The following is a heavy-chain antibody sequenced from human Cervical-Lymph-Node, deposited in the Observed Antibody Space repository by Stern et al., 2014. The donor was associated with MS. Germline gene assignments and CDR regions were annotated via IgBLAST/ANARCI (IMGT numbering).Heavy chain of an antibody. CDR1: GYSFATYW. Sequence: VQLVESGAEVKKPGESLKISCKGSGYSFATYWIGWVRQMPGKGLEWMGVIYPGDSDTRYSPSFQGPDTISADKFLHTPSLHWSSRKASDTAMYYCARPGDDTAKYGLDVWGQGTTVTVSS. CDR2: IYPGDSDT. J-gene: IGHJ6*02. CDR3: ARPGDDTAKYGLDV. V-gene: IGHV5-51*03. D-gene: IGHD5-18*01.